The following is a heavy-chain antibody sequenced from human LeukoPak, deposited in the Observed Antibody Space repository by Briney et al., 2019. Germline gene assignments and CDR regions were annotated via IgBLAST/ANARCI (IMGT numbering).Heavy chain of an antibody. CDR3: ARDRRDGYNFPSGMDV. Sequence: PGGSLRLSCAASGFTVSSNYMSWVRQAPGKGLEWVSVIYSGGSTYYADSVKGRFTISRDNSKNTLYLQMNSLRAEDTAVYYSARDRRDGYNFPSGMDVWGQGTTVTVSS. CDR2: IYSGGST. V-gene: IGHV3-53*01. D-gene: IGHD5-24*01. J-gene: IGHJ6*02. CDR1: GFTVSSNY.